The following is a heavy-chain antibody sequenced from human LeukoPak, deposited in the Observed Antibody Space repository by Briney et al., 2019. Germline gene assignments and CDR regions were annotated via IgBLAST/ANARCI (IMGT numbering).Heavy chain of an antibody. Sequence: PSETLSLTCTVSGGSISSYYWSWIRQPPGKGLEWIGYIYYSGSTNYNPSLKSRVTISVDTSKNQFSLKLSSVTAADTAVYYCARWVSYYYYYMEVWGKGTRAPSP. V-gene: IGHV4-59*01. CDR3: ARWVSYYYYYMEV. J-gene: IGHJ6*03. D-gene: IGHD6-13*01. CDR1: GGSISSYY. CDR2: IYYSGST.